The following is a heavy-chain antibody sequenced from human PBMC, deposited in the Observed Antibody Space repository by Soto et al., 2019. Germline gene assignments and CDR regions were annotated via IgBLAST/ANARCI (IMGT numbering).Heavy chain of an antibody. D-gene: IGHD7-27*01. J-gene: IGHJ4*02. V-gene: IGHV3-30*18. CDR2: ISYDGSNK. CDR3: AKFSLG. CDR1: GFTFSSYG. Sequence: QVQLVESGGGVVQPGRSLRLSCAASGFTFSSYGMHWVRQAPGKGLEWVAVISYDGSNKYYADSVKGRFTISRDNCKNTLYLQMNSLRAEDTAVYYCAKFSLGWGQGTLVTVSS.